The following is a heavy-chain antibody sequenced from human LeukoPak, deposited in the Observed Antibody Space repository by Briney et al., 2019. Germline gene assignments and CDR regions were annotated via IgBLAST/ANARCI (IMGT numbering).Heavy chain of an antibody. CDR3: ARTPMVRGVSLLHNWFDP. D-gene: IGHD3-10*01. Sequence: ASVKGSCKASGYTFTSYGISWVRQAPGQGLEWMGWISAYNGNTNYAQKLQVRVTMTTDTSTSTAYMELRSLRSDDTAVYYCARTPMVRGVSLLHNWFDPWGQGTLVTVSS. V-gene: IGHV1-18*04. CDR1: GYTFTSYG. CDR2: ISAYNGNT. J-gene: IGHJ5*02.